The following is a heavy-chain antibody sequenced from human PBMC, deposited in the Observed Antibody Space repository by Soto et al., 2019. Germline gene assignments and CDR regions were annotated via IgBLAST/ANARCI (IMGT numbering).Heavy chain of an antibody. CDR3: AKFGRITMVRGVLPYYFDY. Sequence: GGSLRLSCAASGFTFSSYAMSWVRQAPGKGLEWVSAISGSGGSTYYADSVKGRFTISRDNSKNTLYLQMNSLRAEDTAVYYCAKFGRITMVRGVLPYYFDYWGQGTLVTVSS. CDR2: ISGSGGST. CDR1: GFTFSSYA. V-gene: IGHV3-23*01. J-gene: IGHJ4*02. D-gene: IGHD3-10*01.